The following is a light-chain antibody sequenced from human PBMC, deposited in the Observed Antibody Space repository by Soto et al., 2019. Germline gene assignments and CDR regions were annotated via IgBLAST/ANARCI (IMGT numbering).Light chain of an antibody. CDR3: QQHNIWPPCT. CDR1: QSVSSN. Sequence: EIVMTQSPATLSVSPGERATLSCRASQSVSSNLAWYQQKPGQAPRLRMYGASTRATGIPDRFSGSGSWTEFTLTISSLQSEDFAVYYCQQHNIWPPCTFGQGTKVEIK. V-gene: IGKV3-15*01. CDR2: GAS. J-gene: IGKJ1*01.